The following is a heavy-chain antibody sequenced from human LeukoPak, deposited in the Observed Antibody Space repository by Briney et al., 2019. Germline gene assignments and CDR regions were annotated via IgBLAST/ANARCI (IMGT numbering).Heavy chain of an antibody. V-gene: IGHV3-11*01. J-gene: IGHJ4*02. Sequence: GGSLRLSCAASGFTFSDYYMSCNRQAPGKGLEWVSYISSSGSTIYYADSVKGRFTISRDNSKNSLYLQMNSLRAEDTALYYCAKDQLRLGELSLDYWGQGTLVTVSS. CDR2: ISSSGSTI. CDR3: AKDQLRLGELSLDY. CDR1: GFTFSDYY. D-gene: IGHD3-16*02.